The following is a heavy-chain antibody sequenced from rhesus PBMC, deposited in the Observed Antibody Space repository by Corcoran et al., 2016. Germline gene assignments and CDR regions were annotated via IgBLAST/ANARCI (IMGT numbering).Heavy chain of an antibody. CDR2: IYGGSEST. D-gene: IGHD5-36*02. CDR3: ARRLATVTLSYFDY. CDR1: GGSLSSSNW. J-gene: IGHJ4*01. V-gene: IGHV4S18*01. Sequence: QVQLQESGPGLVKPSETLYLTCAVSGGSLSSSNWWSWLRQAPGKGLGWIGYIYGGSESTSYNPSLKRRVTISTDTSKNQFSLKLSSVTAADTAVYYCARRLATVTLSYFDYWGQGVLVTVSS.